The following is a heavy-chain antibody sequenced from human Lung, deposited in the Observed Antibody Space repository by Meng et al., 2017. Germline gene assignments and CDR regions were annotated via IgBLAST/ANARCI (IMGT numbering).Heavy chain of an antibody. CDR2: INHSGST. CDR1: GGSFSDYY. V-gene: IGHV4-34*02. D-gene: IGHD4-11*01. Sequence: VQTTLWGAGLLQPSETLSPPCFVSGGSFSDYYWSWIRHPPGKGLEWIGEINHSGSTNYNPSLESRATISVDTSQNNLSLKLSSVTAADSAVYYCARGPTTMAHDFDYWGQGTLVTVSS. J-gene: IGHJ4*02. CDR3: ARGPTTMAHDFDY.